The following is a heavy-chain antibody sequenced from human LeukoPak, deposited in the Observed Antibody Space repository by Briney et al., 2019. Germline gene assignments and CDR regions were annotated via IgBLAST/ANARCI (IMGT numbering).Heavy chain of an antibody. J-gene: IGHJ6*02. CDR1: GFTFSSYS. CDR2: TSGSGGST. D-gene: IGHD3-10*01. V-gene: IGHV3-23*01. Sequence: GGSLRLSCAASGFTFSSYSMSWVRQAPGKGLEWASATSGSGGSTYYADSVKGRFTISRDNSKNTLYLQMNSLRAEDTAVYYCAKDRGSYYYYYGMDVWGQGTTVTVSS. CDR3: AKDRGSYYYYYGMDV.